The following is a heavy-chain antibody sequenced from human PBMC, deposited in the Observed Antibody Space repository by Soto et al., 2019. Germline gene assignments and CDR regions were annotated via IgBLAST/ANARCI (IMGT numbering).Heavy chain of an antibody. J-gene: IGHJ6*02. CDR3: ARGRYALGV. CDR2: ITSGGTVF. Sequence: GGSLRLSCAACGFSVGYYEMNWVRQAPGKGLEWISMITSGGTVFYYADSVRGRFAISRDYTENSLHLQMNSLRVEDTAMYYCARGRYALGVWGQGTTITVSS. CDR1: GFSVGYYE. D-gene: IGHD3-9*01. V-gene: IGHV3-48*03.